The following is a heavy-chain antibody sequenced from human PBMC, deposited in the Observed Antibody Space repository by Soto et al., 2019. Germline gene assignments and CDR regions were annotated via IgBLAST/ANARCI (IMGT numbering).Heavy chain of an antibody. CDR1: GFTFTSYG. Sequence: GGSLRLSCAASGFTFTSYGMHWVRQAPGKGLEWVALILHDGSAEYYADSVKGRFTISRDNSKNTLYLQMNSLRAKDTAVYYCARSRDGYSFYFYYGMDGWGQGTTVTVSS. J-gene: IGHJ6*02. CDR2: ILHDGSAE. CDR3: ARSRDGYSFYFYYGMDG. D-gene: IGHD4-4*01. V-gene: IGHV3-30*03.